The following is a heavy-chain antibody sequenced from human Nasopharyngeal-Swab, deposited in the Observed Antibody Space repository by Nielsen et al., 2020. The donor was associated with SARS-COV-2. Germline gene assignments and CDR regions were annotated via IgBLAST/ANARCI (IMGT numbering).Heavy chain of an antibody. J-gene: IGHJ4*02. CDR3: TRGAIEYDYVWGSYRYAFDY. Sequence: GESLKISCAASGFTFSNAWMSWVRQAPGKGLEWVGFIRSKAYGGTTEYAASVKGRFTISRDDSKSIAYLQMNSLKTEDTAVYYCTRGAIEYDYVWGSYRYAFDYWGQGTLVTVSS. CDR2: IRSKAYGGTT. V-gene: IGHV3-49*04. CDR1: GFTFSNAW. D-gene: IGHD3-16*02.